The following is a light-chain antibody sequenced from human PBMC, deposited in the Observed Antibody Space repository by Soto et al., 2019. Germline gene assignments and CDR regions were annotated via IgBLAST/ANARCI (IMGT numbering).Light chain of an antibody. J-gene: IGLJ1*01. V-gene: IGLV1-40*01. CDR3: QSYDSSLSGYV. CDR2: GNS. Sequence: QSALTQPPSVSGAPGQRVTISCTGSSSNIGAGYDVNWYQQLPGTAPKLLLYGNSNRPSGVPDRFSGSKSGTSASLAITGLQAEDEADYCCQSYDSSLSGYVFGTGTKLTVL. CDR1: SSNIGAGYD.